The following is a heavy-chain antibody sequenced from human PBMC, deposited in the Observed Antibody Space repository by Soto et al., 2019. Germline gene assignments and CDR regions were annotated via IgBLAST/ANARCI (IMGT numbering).Heavy chain of an antibody. J-gene: IGHJ3*02. CDR1: GGSISRYY. CDR3: ARPHDYGDYSYAFDI. D-gene: IGHD4-17*01. CDR2: IYYSGST. V-gene: IGHV4-59*08. Sequence: SETLSLTCTVSGGSISRYYWSWSRQPPGKGLEWIGYIYYSGSTNYNPSLKSRVTISVDTSKNQFSLKLSSVTAADTAVYYCARPHDYGDYSYAFDIWGQGTMVTVSS.